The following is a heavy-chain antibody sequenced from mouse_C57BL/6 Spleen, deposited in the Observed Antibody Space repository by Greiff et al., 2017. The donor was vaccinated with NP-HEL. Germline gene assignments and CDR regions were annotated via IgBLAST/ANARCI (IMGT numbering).Heavy chain of an antibody. D-gene: IGHD2-4*01. CDR3: GRHEVYYDYDGYYFDY. V-gene: IGHV1-62-2*01. CDR2: FYPGSGSI. J-gene: IGHJ2*01. Sequence: QVQLKQSGAELVKPGASVKLSCKASGYTFTEYTIHWVKQRPGQGLEWIGWFYPGSGSIKYNEKFKDKATLTADKSSSTAYMELSRLTSEDSAVYFSGRHEVYYDYDGYYFDYWGQGATLTVSS. CDR1: GYTFTEYT.